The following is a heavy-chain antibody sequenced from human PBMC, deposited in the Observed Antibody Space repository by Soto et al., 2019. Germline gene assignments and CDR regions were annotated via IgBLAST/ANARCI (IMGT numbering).Heavy chain of an antibody. CDR3: AKWDCSSTSCYRFSFDY. J-gene: IGHJ4*02. CDR1: GFTFSTYG. V-gene: IGHV3-30*18. CDR2: ISYDGTNK. D-gene: IGHD2-2*01. Sequence: QVQQVESGGGVVQPGRSLRLSCAASGFTFSTYGMHWVRQAPGKGLEWVAVISYDGTNKYYADSVKGRFTISRDNSKNTLYLQMNSLRAEDTAVYYCAKWDCSSTSCYRFSFDYWGQGTLVTVSS.